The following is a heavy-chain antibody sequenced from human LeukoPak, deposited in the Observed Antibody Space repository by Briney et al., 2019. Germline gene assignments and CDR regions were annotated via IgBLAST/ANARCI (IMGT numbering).Heavy chain of an antibody. V-gene: IGHV1-8*03. CDR1: GYTFTNYE. Sequence: ASVKVSCKASGYTFTNYEINWVRQATGQGLEWMGWMNPSSGDTGYAQKFQGRVTITRDTSISTAYMELRSLRSDDTAVYYCARSGYDSSGYSLGIDYWGQGTLVTVSS. CDR3: ARSGYDSSGYSLGIDY. J-gene: IGHJ4*02. CDR2: MNPSSGDT. D-gene: IGHD3-22*01.